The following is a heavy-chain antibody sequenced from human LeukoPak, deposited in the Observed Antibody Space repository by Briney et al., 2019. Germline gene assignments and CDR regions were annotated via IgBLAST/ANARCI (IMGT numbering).Heavy chain of an antibody. D-gene: IGHD2-2*01. Sequence: GGSLRLSCAASGYTFSNYGMHWVRQAPGKGLEWVAFVRSDGGIKYYADSVKGRFTISRDNSKNTLHLQMNSLRAEDTAVYHCAKDLPAAYFDYWGQGTLVTVSS. CDR1: GYTFSNYG. CDR2: VRSDGGIK. J-gene: IGHJ4*02. V-gene: IGHV3-30*02. CDR3: AKDLPAAYFDY.